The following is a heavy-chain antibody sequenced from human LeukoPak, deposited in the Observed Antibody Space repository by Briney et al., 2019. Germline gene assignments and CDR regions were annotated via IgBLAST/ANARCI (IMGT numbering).Heavy chain of an antibody. CDR1: GFTFSSYS. V-gene: IGHV3-21*01. J-gene: IGHJ4*02. CDR3: AREASGSYSYYFDY. CDR2: ISSSSSYI. Sequence: PGGSLRLSCAASGFTFSSYSMNWVRQAPGKGLEWVSSISSSSSYIYYADSVKGRFTISRDNAKNSLYLQMNSLRAEDTAVYYCAREASGSYSYYFDYWGQGTLVTVSS. D-gene: IGHD1-26*01.